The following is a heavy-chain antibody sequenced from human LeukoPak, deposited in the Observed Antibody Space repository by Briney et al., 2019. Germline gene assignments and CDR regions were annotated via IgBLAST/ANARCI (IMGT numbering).Heavy chain of an antibody. J-gene: IGHJ5*02. Sequence: SETLSLTCSVSSASINSHWWSWLRQPPGRGLEWIAYIHHSGETNYNPSLKSRVTISLDTSKNQVSLMLTSVTAADTAVYFCATHVLSDSNRYSYWFDPWGQGTLVTVSS. V-gene: IGHV4-59*08. CDR2: IHHSGET. D-gene: IGHD5/OR15-5a*01. CDR1: SASINSHW. CDR3: ATHVLSDSNRYSYWFDP.